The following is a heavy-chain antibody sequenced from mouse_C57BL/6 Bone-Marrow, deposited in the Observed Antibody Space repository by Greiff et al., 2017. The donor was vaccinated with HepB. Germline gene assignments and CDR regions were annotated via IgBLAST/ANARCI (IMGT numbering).Heavy chain of an antibody. CDR3: ARPGSSSLYYAMDD. J-gene: IGHJ4*01. Sequence: VKLVESGPGLVQPSQSLSITCTVSGFSLTSYGVHWVRQSPGKGLEWLGVIWSGGSTDYNAAFISRLSISKDNSKSQVFFKMNSLQADDTAIYYCARPGSSSLYYAMDDWGQGTSVTVSS. D-gene: IGHD1-1*01. CDR2: IWSGGST. CDR1: GFSLTSYG. V-gene: IGHV2-2*01.